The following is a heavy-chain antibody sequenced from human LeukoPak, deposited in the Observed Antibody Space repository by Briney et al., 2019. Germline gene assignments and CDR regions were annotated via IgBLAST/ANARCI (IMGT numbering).Heavy chain of an antibody. Sequence: GGSLRLSCAASGFTFSSYAMPWVRQAPGKGLEYVSAISSNGGSTYYANSVKGRFTISRDNSKNTLYLQMGSLRAEDMAVYYCARYGATTAFDIWGQGTMVTVSS. J-gene: IGHJ3*02. CDR1: GFTFSSYA. V-gene: IGHV3-64*01. CDR3: ARYGATTAFDI. D-gene: IGHD1-26*01. CDR2: ISSNGGST.